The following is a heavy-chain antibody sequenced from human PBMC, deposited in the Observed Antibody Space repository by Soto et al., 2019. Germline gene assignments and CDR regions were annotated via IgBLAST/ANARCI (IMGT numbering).Heavy chain of an antibody. CDR3: ARRGGSNGWGDFDS. V-gene: IGHV3-23*01. Sequence: EVQLWESGGGLVQPGGSLRLSCAASGFTFSRYAMNWVRQAPGKGLEWVSSISYSDHSTYYADSVKGRFTISRDNSKNTLYLQMNNLRDEDTAVYYCARRGGSNGWGDFDSWGQGTLVSVSS. CDR2: ISYSDHST. J-gene: IGHJ4*02. CDR1: GFTFSRYA. D-gene: IGHD6-19*01.